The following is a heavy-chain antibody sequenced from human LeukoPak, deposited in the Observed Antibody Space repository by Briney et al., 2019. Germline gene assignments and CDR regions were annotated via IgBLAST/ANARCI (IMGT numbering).Heavy chain of an antibody. D-gene: IGHD3-10*01. J-gene: IGHJ4*02. CDR1: GFTFSSYG. CDR2: IRYDGSNK. V-gene: IGHV3-30*02. CDR3: AKDWELLWFGEGGYFDY. Sequence: GGSLRLSCAASGFTFSSYGMHWVRQAPGKGLEWVAFIRYDGSNKYYADSVKGRFTISRDNSKNTLYLQMNSLRAEDTAVYYCAKDWELLWFGEGGYFDYWGQGTLVTVSS.